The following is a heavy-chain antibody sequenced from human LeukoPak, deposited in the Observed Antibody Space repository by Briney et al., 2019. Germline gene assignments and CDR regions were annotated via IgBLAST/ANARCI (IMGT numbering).Heavy chain of an antibody. CDR2: MNPNSGNT. CDR1: GYTFTSYD. Sequence: ASVKVSCKASGYTFTSYDINWVRQATGQGLEWMGWMNPNSGNTGYAQKFQGRVTITRNTSISTAYMELSSLRSEDTAVYYCARGSRQWLARYYFDYWGQGTLVTVSS. CDR3: ARGSRQWLARYYFDY. J-gene: IGHJ4*02. V-gene: IGHV1-8*03. D-gene: IGHD6-19*01.